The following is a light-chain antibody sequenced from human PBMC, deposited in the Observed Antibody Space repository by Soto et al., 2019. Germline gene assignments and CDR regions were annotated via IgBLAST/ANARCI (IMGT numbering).Light chain of an antibody. Sequence: EIVLTQSPGTLSLSPGERATLSCRASQSVSNNYLAWYRQKPGQAPTLLIYGASSRATGIPDRFSGSGSGTDFTLTISRLEPEDFAVYYCQQYGSSPLTFGGGTKVEIK. CDR3: QQYGSSPLT. J-gene: IGKJ4*01. CDR2: GAS. CDR1: QSVSNNY. V-gene: IGKV3-20*01.